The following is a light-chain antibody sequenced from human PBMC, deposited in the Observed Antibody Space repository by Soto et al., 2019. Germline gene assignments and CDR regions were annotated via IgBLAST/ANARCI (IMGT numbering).Light chain of an antibody. J-gene: IGKJ1*01. V-gene: IGKV3-15*01. CDR2: GAS. CDR1: QGVRRN. CDR3: QQYEDWPLT. Sequence: EILMTQSPATLSVSPGERATLSCRASQGVRRNLAWYQQRPGQAPSLLIHGASTRATGVPARFSGTGSGTEFALTISSLQSEDFALYYCQQYEDWPLTFGRGTKVDIK.